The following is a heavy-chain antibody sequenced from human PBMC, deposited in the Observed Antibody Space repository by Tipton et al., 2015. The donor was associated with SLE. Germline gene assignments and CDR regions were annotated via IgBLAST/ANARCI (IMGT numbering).Heavy chain of an antibody. Sequence: TLSLTCTVSGGSISDSNYCWSWIRQPAGKGLEWIGRVYPSGSTSYNPSLTSRISISVDTSKNQFSLKLNSVTAPDTAVYYCARHAGDYAYFDSWGQGILVTVSS. CDR2: VYPSGST. V-gene: IGHV4-61*02. J-gene: IGHJ4*02. CDR1: GGSISDSNYC. CDR3: ARHAGDYAYFDS. D-gene: IGHD4-17*01.